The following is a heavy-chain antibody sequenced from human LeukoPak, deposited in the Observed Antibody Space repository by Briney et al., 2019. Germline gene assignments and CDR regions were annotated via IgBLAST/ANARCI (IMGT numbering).Heavy chain of an antibody. D-gene: IGHD4-17*01. CDR3: ARHYGDYLLSSDAFDI. Sequence: SETLSLTCTVSGGSISSSAYYWGWIRQPPGKGLEWIGSIYFSGSTYYNPSLKSRVTISIDTSKNQFSLKLSSVTAADTAMYYCARHYGDYLLSSDAFDIWGQGTMVTLSS. CDR1: GGSISSSAYY. CDR2: IYFSGST. V-gene: IGHV4-39*01. J-gene: IGHJ3*02.